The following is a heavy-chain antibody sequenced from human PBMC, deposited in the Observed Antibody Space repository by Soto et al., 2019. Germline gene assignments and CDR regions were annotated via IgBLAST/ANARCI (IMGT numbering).Heavy chain of an antibody. J-gene: IGHJ5*02. CDR3: ARGGIAAAVHWFDP. CDR2: IYYSGSS. CDR1: GGSISSRGYY. Sequence: QVQLQESGPGLVKPSQTLSLTCTVSGGSISSRGYYWSWIRQHPGEGLEWIGYIYYSGSSYYNPSLTSRVAISVDTSKNQFSLKMSSVTAADTAMYYCARGGIAAAVHWFDPWGQGTLITVSS. D-gene: IGHD6-13*01. V-gene: IGHV4-31*03.